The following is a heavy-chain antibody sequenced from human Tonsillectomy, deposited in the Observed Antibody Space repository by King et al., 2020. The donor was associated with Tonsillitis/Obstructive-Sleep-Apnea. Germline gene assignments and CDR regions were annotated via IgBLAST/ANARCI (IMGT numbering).Heavy chain of an antibody. J-gene: IGHJ1*01. CDR1: GGSFSGYY. CDR3: ARGGYCSSTSCYKGRYFQH. Sequence: VQLQQWGAGLLKPSETLSLTCAVYGGSFSGYYWSWIRQPPGKGLEWIGEINHSGSTNYNPSLKSRVTISVDTFKNQFSLKLSSVTAADTAVYYCARGGYCSSTSCYKGRYFQHWGQGTLVTVSS. V-gene: IGHV4-34*01. D-gene: IGHD2-2*02. CDR2: INHSGST.